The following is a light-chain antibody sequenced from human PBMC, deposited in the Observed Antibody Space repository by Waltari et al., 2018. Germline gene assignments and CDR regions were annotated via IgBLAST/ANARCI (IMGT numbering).Light chain of an antibody. J-gene: IGLJ3*02. CDR3: SSYTTSNTFV. CDR1: SSHVGSSNR. CDR2: EVT. V-gene: IGLV2-18*02. Sequence: QSALTQPPSVSGSPRPSVTIPCTGTSSHVGSSNRVSWYKQPPGTAPKVVIYEVTYRPSGVPDRFSASRSGNTASLTISGLQAEDEADYYCSSYTTSNTFVFGGGTKLTVL.